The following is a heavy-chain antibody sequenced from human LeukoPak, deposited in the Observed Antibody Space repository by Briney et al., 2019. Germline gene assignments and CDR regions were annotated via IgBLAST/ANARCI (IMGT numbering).Heavy chain of an antibody. D-gene: IGHD3-9*01. CDR1: GYTFTSYG. Sequence: ALVKVSCKASGYTFTSYGISWVRQAPGQGLEWMGWINPNSGGTNYAQKFQGRVTMTRDTSISTAYMELSRLRSDDTAVYYCARDGAYYDILTGYPNWFDPWGQGTLVTVSS. J-gene: IGHJ5*02. CDR3: ARDGAYYDILTGYPNWFDP. CDR2: INPNSGGT. V-gene: IGHV1-2*02.